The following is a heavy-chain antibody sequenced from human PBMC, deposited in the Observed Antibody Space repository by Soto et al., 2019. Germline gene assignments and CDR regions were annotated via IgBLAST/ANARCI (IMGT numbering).Heavy chain of an antibody. CDR2: ISPYTGNT. V-gene: IGHV1-18*01. CDR1: GYTFTVYG. D-gene: IGHD6-13*01. CDR3: ERVWDSSVWYSFCDY. J-gene: IGHJ4*02. Sequence: ASVKVSCKTSGYTFTVYGIICVRQAPGQGLEWMGWISPYTGNTNYAQNLQGRVTVTTDTSTNTAYMELRSLRSDDTAVYYCERVWDSSVWYSFCDYWGQGTLVTVSS.